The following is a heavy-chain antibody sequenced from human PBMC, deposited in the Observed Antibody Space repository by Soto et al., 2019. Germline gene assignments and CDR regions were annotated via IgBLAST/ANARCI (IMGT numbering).Heavy chain of an antibody. J-gene: IGHJ4*02. CDR3: ATYARPYYYDSSGYPGGAFDY. Sequence: QVQLQESGPGLVKPSQTLSLTCTVSGGSISSGGYYWSWIRQHPGKGLEWIGYIYYSGSTYYNPSLKSRVTISVDTSKNQFSLKLSSVTAADTAVYYCATYARPYYYDSSGYPGGAFDYWGQGTLVTVSS. V-gene: IGHV4-31*03. CDR1: GGSISSGGYY. D-gene: IGHD3-22*01. CDR2: IYYSGST.